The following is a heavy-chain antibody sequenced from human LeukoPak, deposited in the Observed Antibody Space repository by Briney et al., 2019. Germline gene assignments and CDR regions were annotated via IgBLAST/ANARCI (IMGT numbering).Heavy chain of an antibody. Sequence: PGGSLRLSCAASGFTFSSYSMNWVRQAPGKGLEWVSYISSSSSTIYYADSVKGRFTISRDNAKNSLYLQMNSLRAEDTAVYYCARARGSSGWYDFPPFDYWGQGTLVTVSS. J-gene: IGHJ4*02. CDR1: GFTFSSYS. V-gene: IGHV3-48*04. CDR3: ARARGSSGWYDFPPFDY. D-gene: IGHD6-19*01. CDR2: ISSSSSTI.